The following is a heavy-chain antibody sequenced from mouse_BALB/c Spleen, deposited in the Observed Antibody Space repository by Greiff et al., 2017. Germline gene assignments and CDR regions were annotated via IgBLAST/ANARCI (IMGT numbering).Heavy chain of an antibody. CDR3: ARTPYGSSYWFAY. D-gene: IGHD1-1*01. Sequence: EVMLVESGGDLVKPGGSLKLSCAASGFTFSSYGMSWVRQTPDKRLEWVATISSGGSYTYYPDSVKGRFTISRDNAKNTLYLQMSSLKSEDTAMYYCARTPYGSSYWFAYWGQGTLVTVSA. CDR2: ISSGGSYT. CDR1: GFTFSSYG. J-gene: IGHJ3*01. V-gene: IGHV5-6*01.